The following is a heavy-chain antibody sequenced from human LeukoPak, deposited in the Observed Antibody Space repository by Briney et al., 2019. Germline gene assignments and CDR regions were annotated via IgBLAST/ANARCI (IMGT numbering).Heavy chain of an antibody. Sequence: ASVKVSCKASGYTFTSYDINWVRRAAGQGLEWMGWMNPNSGNTGYAQKFQGRVTMTRNTSISTAYMELSSLRSEDTAVYYCARGSIVVVPAASNAFDIWGQGTMVTVSS. J-gene: IGHJ3*02. CDR3: ARGSIVVVPAASNAFDI. CDR1: GYTFTSYD. CDR2: MNPNSGNT. D-gene: IGHD2-2*01. V-gene: IGHV1-8*01.